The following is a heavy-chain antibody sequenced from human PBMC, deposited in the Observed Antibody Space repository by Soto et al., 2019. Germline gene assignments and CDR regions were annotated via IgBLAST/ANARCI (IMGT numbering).Heavy chain of an antibody. CDR1: GFTFSSYG. CDR2: ISYDGSNK. Sequence: QVQLVESGGGVVQPGRSLRLSCAASGFTFSSYGMHWVRQAPGKGLEWVAVISYDGSNKYYADSVKGRFTISRDNSKNTLYLQMNSLRAEDTAVYYCAKEEVDYFDYWGQGTLVTVSS. J-gene: IGHJ4*02. CDR3: AKEEVDYFDY. V-gene: IGHV3-30*18.